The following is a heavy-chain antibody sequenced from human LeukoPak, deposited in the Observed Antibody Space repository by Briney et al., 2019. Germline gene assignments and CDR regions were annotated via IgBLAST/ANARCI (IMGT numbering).Heavy chain of an antibody. CDR3: ARIRPQFKYFDH. J-gene: IGHJ4*02. Sequence: PSETLSLTCTVSGGSISSSDYYWGWIRQPPGKGLEWIGSINYSGTTYYNPSLNSRVTISVDTSENHFSLKLSSVTAADTAMYYCARIRPQFKYFDHWGQGTLVTVSS. CDR2: INYSGTT. CDR1: GGSISSSDYY. V-gene: IGHV4-39*02.